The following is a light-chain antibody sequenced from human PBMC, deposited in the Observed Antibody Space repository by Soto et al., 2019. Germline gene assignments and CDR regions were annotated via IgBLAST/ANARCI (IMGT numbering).Light chain of an antibody. CDR3: SSYTSTSTLYV. V-gene: IGLV2-14*01. CDR1: SSDVGAYNY. Sequence: QSALTQPASVSGSPGQSITISCTGSSSDVGAYNYVSWYQQHPGKAPKLMIYDVSNRPSGVSNRFSGSKSGNTASLTISGLQAEDEADYYCSSYTSTSTLYVCGTGTKVTVL. CDR2: DVS. J-gene: IGLJ1*01.